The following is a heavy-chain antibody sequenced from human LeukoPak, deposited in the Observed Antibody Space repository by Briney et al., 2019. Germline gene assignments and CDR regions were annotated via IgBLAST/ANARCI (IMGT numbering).Heavy chain of an antibody. J-gene: IGHJ4*02. V-gene: IGHV3-21*01. CDR3: ARYIVWAGPDY. CDR2: ISSSSSYI. D-gene: IGHD5/OR15-5a*01. Sequence: PGRSLRLSCAASGFTFSSYSMNWVRQAPGKGLEWVSSISSSSSYIYYADSVKGRFTISRDNAKNSLYLQMNSLRAEDTAVYYCARYIVWAGPDYWGQGTLVTVSS. CDR1: GFTFSSYS.